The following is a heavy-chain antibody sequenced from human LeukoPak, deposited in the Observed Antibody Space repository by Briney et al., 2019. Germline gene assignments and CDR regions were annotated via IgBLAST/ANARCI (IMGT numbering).Heavy chain of an antibody. Sequence: LETLSLTCTVSGGSISSYYWSWIRQPAGKGLEWIGRIYTSGSTNYNPSLKSRVTMSVDTSKNQFSLKLSSVTAADTAAYYCARELTRDMIVVVRNWFDPWGQGTLVTVSS. D-gene: IGHD3-22*01. CDR1: GGSISSYY. CDR2: IYTSGST. J-gene: IGHJ5*02. CDR3: ARELTRDMIVVVRNWFDP. V-gene: IGHV4-4*07.